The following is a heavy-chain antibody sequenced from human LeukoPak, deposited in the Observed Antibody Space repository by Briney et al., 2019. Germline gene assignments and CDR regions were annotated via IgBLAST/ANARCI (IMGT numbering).Heavy chain of an antibody. D-gene: IGHD3-10*01. Sequence: SETLSLTCTVSGGSISSYYWSWIRQPPGKGLEWIGYIYYSGSTNYNPSLKSRVTISVDTSKNQFSLKLSSVTAADPAVYYCARDRALRGGYYYYMDVLGKGTTVTVSS. J-gene: IGHJ6*03. V-gene: IGHV4-59*01. CDR2: IYYSGST. CDR1: GGSISSYY. CDR3: ARDRALRGGYYYYMDV.